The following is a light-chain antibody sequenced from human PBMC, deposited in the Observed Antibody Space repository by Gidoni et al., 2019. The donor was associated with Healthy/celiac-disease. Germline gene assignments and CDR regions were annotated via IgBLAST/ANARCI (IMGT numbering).Light chain of an antibody. J-gene: IGKJ3*01. CDR3: QQYDNLLT. Sequence: DIQMTKSPSSLSASVGDRVTITCQASQDISNYLNWYQQKPGKAPKLLIYDASNLETVVPSRFSGSGSGTDFTFTISSLQPEDIATYYCQQYDNLLTFGPGTKVDIK. CDR1: QDISNY. V-gene: IGKV1-33*01. CDR2: DAS.